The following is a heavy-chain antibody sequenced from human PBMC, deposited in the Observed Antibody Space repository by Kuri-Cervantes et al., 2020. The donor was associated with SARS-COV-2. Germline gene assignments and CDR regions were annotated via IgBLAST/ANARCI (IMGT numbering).Heavy chain of an antibody. Sequence: ASAKVSCKASGYTFTGYYMHWVRQAPGQGLEWMGWMNPNSGNTGYAQKFQGRVTMTRNTSVSTAYMELSSLRSEDTAVYYCARGDPGGYLPSVVYWGQGTLVTVSS. V-gene: IGHV1-8*02. CDR1: GYTFTGYY. D-gene: IGHD1-26*01. J-gene: IGHJ4*02. CDR2: MNPNSGNT. CDR3: ARGDPGGYLPSVVY.